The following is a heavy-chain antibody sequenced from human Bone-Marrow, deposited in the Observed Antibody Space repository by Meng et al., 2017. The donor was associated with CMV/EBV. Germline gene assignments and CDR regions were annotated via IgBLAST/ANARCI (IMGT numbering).Heavy chain of an antibody. V-gene: IGHV1-69*10. CDR1: GGTFSSYA. Sequence: SVKVSCKASGGTFSSYAISWVRQAPGQGLEWMGGIIPILGIANYAQKFQGRVTITADKATSTAYMELSSLRSEDTAVYYCARGQRSRANYYDFWSGPPHYWAQGTLVTVSS. CDR3: ARGQRSRANYYDFWSGPPHY. CDR2: IIPILGIA. J-gene: IGHJ4*02. D-gene: IGHD3-3*01.